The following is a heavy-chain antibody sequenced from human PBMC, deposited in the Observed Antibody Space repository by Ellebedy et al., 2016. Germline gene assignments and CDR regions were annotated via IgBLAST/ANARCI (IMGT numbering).Heavy chain of an antibody. D-gene: IGHD2/OR15-2a*01. Sequence: GESLKISCAASGFTFSAYAMYWVRQAPGKGLEWVSSISYNSGSTYYTDSVKGRFTISRDNSKNRLFLPMNGLRVADTALYYCVRRKDGDYYYFDYWGQGTLVTVSS. CDR3: VRRKDGDYYYFDY. CDR2: ISYNSGST. J-gene: IGHJ4*02. CDR1: GFTFSAYA. V-gene: IGHV3-23*01.